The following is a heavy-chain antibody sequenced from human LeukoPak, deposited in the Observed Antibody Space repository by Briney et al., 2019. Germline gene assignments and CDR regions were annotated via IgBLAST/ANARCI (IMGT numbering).Heavy chain of an antibody. CDR3: AKDVVVTATTRSYFDY. J-gene: IGHJ4*02. Sequence: GGSLRLSCAASGFTFDGYAMHWVRQAPGKGLEWVSGISWNSGSVGYADSVKGRFTISRDNAKNSLYLQMNSLRAEDTALYYCAKDVVVTATTRSYFDYWGQGTLVTVSS. CDR2: ISWNSGSV. CDR1: GFTFDGYA. V-gene: IGHV3-9*01. D-gene: IGHD2-21*02.